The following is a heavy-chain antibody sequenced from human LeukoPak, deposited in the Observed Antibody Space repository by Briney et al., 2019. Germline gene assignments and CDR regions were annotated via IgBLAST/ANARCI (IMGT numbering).Heavy chain of an antibody. Sequence: TGGSLRLSCAASGFTFSSYAMHWVRQAPGKGLEWVAVISYDGSNKYYADSVKGRFTISRDNSKNTLYLQMNSLRAEDTAVYYCARDGGSGSYYLRVFDYWGQGTLVTVSS. J-gene: IGHJ4*02. CDR2: ISYDGSNK. CDR1: GFTFSSYA. CDR3: ARDGGSGSYYLRVFDY. D-gene: IGHD3-10*01. V-gene: IGHV3-30*04.